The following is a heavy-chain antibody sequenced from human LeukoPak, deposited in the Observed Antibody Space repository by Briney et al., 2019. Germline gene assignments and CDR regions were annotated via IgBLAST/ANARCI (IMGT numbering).Heavy chain of an antibody. CDR2: IGGGGRGST. V-gene: IGHV3-23*01. CDR3: ARTHAFDI. D-gene: IGHD1-7*01. Sequence: GGSLRLSCAASGFTFSSYAMSWVRQAPGKGVEWVSGIGGGGRGSTNDADAGKGRFTISRDNSKNTLYLQMNSLRAEDTAIYYCARTHAFDIWGHGTMVTVSS. CDR1: GFTFSSYA. J-gene: IGHJ3*02.